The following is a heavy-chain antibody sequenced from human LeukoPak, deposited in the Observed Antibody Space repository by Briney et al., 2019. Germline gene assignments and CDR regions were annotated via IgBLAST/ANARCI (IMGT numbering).Heavy chain of an antibody. D-gene: IGHD3-16*02. Sequence: SETLSLTCTVSGGSISSSSYYWGWIRQPPGKGLEWIGSIFYSGSTYYNPSLKSRVTISLDTSKNQFSLKVSSVTAADTAVYYCASIALRLGELSSNFDYWGQGTLVTVSS. J-gene: IGHJ4*02. CDR3: ASIALRLGELSSNFDY. CDR2: IFYSGST. V-gene: IGHV4-39*07. CDR1: GGSISSSSYY.